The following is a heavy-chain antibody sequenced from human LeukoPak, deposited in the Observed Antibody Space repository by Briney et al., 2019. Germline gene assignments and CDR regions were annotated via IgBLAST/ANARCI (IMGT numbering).Heavy chain of an antibody. CDR3: ARDLALLWFGDQPRSDAFDI. V-gene: IGHV1-18*01. CDR2: ISAYNGNT. J-gene: IGHJ3*02. D-gene: IGHD3-10*01. CDR1: GYTFTSYG. Sequence: ASVKVSCKASGYTFTSYGISWVRQAPGQGLEWMGWISAYNGNTNYAQKLQGRVTMTTDTSTSTAYMELRGLRSDDTAVYYCARDLALLWFGDQPRSDAFDIWGQGTMVTVSS.